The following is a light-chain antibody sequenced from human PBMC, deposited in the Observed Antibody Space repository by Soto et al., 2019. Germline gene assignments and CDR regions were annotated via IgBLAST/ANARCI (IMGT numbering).Light chain of an antibody. CDR1: QTVDSNY. CDR3: QHYGRSPWT. CDR2: GAS. J-gene: IGKJ1*01. Sequence: ETVLAQSPGTLSLSPGERATLSCRASQTVDSNYLAWYQQKPGQAPSLLIYGASSRATGIPDRVRGSGSGTDFTLTISRLEPEDSAVYYCQHYGRSPWTFGQGTKLEI. V-gene: IGKV3-20*01.